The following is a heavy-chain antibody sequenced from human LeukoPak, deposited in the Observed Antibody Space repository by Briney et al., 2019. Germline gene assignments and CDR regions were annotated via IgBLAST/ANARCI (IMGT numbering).Heavy chain of an antibody. CDR2: IIPILGIA. J-gene: IGHJ4*02. CDR3: ARPGYSYGSCFDY. CDR1: GGTFSSYA. Sequence: SVKVSCKASGGTFSSYASSWVRQAPGQGLEWMGRIIPILGIANYAQKFQGRVTITADKSTSTAYMELSSLRSEDTAVYYCARPGYSYGSCFDYWGQGTLVTVSS. V-gene: IGHV1-69*04. D-gene: IGHD5-18*01.